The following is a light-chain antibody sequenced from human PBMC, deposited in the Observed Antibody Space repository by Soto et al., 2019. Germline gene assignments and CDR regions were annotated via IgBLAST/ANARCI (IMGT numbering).Light chain of an antibody. CDR3: QQRHMWPIT. J-gene: IGKJ5*01. V-gene: IGKV3-11*01. CDR2: DAS. CDR1: HNVSSY. Sequence: EIVLTQSPATLSLSPGERSTRSCRASHNVSSYLVWYQQKPGQAPRLLIYDASNRAAGIPARFSGSGSGTDFTLTISSLEPEDSAVYYCQQRHMWPITFGQGTRLEIK.